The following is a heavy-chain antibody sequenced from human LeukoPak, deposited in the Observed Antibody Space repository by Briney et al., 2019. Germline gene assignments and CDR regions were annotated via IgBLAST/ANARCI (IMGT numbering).Heavy chain of an antibody. CDR2: ISGSAGRT. CDR3: ANLPKLGYCSGGSCYSSDY. CDR1: GFTLRSYA. D-gene: IGHD2-15*01. J-gene: IGHJ4*02. V-gene: IGHV3-23*01. Sequence: GGSLRLSCGASGFTLRSYAMSWVRQAPGKGLEWVSSISGSAGRTNYTDSVKGRFTISRDNSKNTLYLQMNSLRAEDTAVYYCANLPKLGYCSGGSCYSSDYWGQGTLVTVSS.